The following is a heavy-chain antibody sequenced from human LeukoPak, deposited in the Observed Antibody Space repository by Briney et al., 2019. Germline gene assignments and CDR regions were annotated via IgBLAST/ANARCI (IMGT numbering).Heavy chain of an antibody. D-gene: IGHD3-3*01. J-gene: IGHJ6*03. CDR3: VRGSLASGVVVYYYYYLDV. Sequence: PGGSLRLSCAASGFNYSSYTMNWARQAPGMGLEWLSYISASRGITYYADSVKGRFTISRDNAKNSLYLQMNSLRAEDTAVYYCVRGSLASGVVVYYYYYLDVWGKGTTVTVSS. CDR1: GFNYSSYT. V-gene: IGHV3-48*01. CDR2: ISASRGIT.